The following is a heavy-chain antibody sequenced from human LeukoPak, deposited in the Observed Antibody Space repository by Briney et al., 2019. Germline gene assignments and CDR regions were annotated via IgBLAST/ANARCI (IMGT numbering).Heavy chain of an antibody. Sequence: PGRSLRLSCAASGFTFSSYGMHWVRQAPGKGLEWVAVISYDGSNKYYADSVKGRFTISRDNSKNTLYLQMNSLRAEDTALYYCAKPGGTYYCYYYMDVWGKGTTVTVSS. V-gene: IGHV3-30*18. CDR2: ISYDGSNK. D-gene: IGHD1-26*01. J-gene: IGHJ6*03. CDR1: GFTFSSYG. CDR3: AKPGGTYYCYYYMDV.